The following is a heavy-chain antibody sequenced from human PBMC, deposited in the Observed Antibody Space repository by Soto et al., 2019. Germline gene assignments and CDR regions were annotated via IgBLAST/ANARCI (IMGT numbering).Heavy chain of an antibody. J-gene: IGHJ5*02. CDR2: IPSRGRP. V-gene: IGHV4-30-4*01. CDR3: ARDTYSGYDFGL. D-gene: IGHD5-12*01. Sequence: SETLSLTCSVSGASVAGGSYYWSWVRQPPGKGLEWIGYIPSRGRPFYNPSLTSRGTISADTSKNQLSLQLTSVTAADTAVYYCARDTYSGYDFGLWGQGNMVTVSS. CDR1: GASVAGGSYY.